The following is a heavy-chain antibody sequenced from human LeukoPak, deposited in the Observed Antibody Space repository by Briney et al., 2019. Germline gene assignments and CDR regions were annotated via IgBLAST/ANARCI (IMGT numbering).Heavy chain of an antibody. D-gene: IGHD2-15*01. J-gene: IGHJ6*03. V-gene: IGHV3-11*01. Sequence: GGSLRLSCAASGFTFSDYYMSWIRQALGKGLEWVSYISSSGSTIYYADSVKGRFTISRDNAKNSLYLQMNSLRAEDTAVYYCARLVVVAATGGYYMDVWGKGTTVTVSS. CDR3: ARLVVVAATGGYYMDV. CDR1: GFTFSDYY. CDR2: ISSSGSTI.